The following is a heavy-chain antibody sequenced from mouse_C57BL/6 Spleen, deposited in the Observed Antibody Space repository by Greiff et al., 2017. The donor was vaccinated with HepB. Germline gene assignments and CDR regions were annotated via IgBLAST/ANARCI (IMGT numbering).Heavy chain of an antibody. CDR2: INYDGSST. D-gene: IGHD1-1*01. Sequence: EVHLVESEGGLVQPGSSMKLSCTASGFTFSDYYMAWVRQVPEKGLEWVANINYDGSSTYYLDSLKSRFIISRDNAKNILYLQMSSLKSEVTATYYCARVCTTVVATEYFDVWGTGTTVTVSS. V-gene: IGHV5-16*01. J-gene: IGHJ1*03. CDR1: GFTFSDYY. CDR3: ARVCTTVVATEYFDV.